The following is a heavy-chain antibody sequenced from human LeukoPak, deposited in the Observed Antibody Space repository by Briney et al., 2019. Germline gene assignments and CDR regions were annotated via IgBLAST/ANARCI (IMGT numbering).Heavy chain of an antibody. J-gene: IGHJ1*01. D-gene: IGHD3-22*01. CDR1: GGSISSYY. CDR2: IYSNGIT. Sequence: SETLSLTCTVSGGSISSYYWSWIRQPLGKGPEWIGYIYSNGITNYNPSLKSRVTISVDTSKNQFSLKLRSVTAADTAVYYCARVVQSTDSSGFYLPEYFQHWGQGTLVTVSS. CDR3: ARVVQSTDSSGFYLPEYFQH. V-gene: IGHV4-59*01.